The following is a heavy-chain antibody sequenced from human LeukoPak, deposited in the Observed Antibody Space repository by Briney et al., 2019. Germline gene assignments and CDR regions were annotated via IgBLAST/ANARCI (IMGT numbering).Heavy chain of an antibody. CDR3: AAPVLFDSNNYSFWFDP. J-gene: IGHJ5*02. D-gene: IGHD5/OR15-5a*01. CDR1: GASLNSYL. CDR2: LHHSGGT. V-gene: IGHV4-59*08. Sequence: PSEALSLTCSVSGASLNSYLWSWVRQPPERGLEWVAYLHHSGGTKYNPSLRSRATISLDTSKNQVSLILTSVTAADTAVYFCAAPVLFDSNNYSFWFDPWGQGTLVTVSP.